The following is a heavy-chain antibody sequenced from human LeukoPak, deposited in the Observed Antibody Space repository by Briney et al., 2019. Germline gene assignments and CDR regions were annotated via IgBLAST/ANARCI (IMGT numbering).Heavy chain of an antibody. CDR3: ARDGLYCTNGVCSSDI. J-gene: IGHJ3*02. CDR1: GYTFTRHY. D-gene: IGHD2-8*01. V-gene: IGHV1-46*01. Sequence: ASVKVSRKASGYTFTRHYMNWVRQAPGQGLEWMGKINPSSGGTGYAQKFQGRVTMTRDTSTSTVYMELTSLRSADTAVYYCARDGLYCTNGVCSSDIWGQGTLVTVSS. CDR2: INPSSGGT.